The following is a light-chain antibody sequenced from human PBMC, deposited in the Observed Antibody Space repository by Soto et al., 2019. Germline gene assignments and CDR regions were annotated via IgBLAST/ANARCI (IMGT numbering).Light chain of an antibody. Sequence: QPVLTQPASVSGSPGQSITISCSGTSTDIDNYSFVSWYQQIPGQAPKLIIYDGTERPSGVSTRFSGSRSDNTASLTISGLQAEDEADYFCCSHAGGYTSILFGGGTKLTVL. J-gene: IGLJ2*01. CDR2: DGT. CDR3: CSHAGGYTSIL. CDR1: STDIDNYSF. V-gene: IGLV2-23*01.